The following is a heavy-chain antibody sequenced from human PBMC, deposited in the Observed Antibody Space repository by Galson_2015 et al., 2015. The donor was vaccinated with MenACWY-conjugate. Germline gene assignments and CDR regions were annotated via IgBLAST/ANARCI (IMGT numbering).Heavy chain of an antibody. CDR1: GFTFSSYS. Sequence: SLRLSCAASGFTFSSYSMNWVRQAPGKGLEWVSSISSSSSYIYYADSVKGRFTISRDNAKNSLYLQMNSLRAEDTAVYYCARDQGEGFEPYYYYYMDVWGKGTTVTVSS. CDR2: ISSSSSYI. V-gene: IGHV3-21*01. CDR3: ARDQGEGFEPYYYYYMDV. D-gene: IGHD3-16*01. J-gene: IGHJ6*03.